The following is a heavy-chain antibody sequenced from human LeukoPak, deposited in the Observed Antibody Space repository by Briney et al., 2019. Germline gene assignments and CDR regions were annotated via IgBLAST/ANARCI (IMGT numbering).Heavy chain of an antibody. CDR3: ARHLRYYDSSYYYYGMDV. D-gene: IGHD3-22*01. Sequence: SETLSLTCTVSGGSISSYYWGWIRQPPGKGLEWMGYIYYSGSTNYNPSLKSRVTISVDTSKNQFSLRLSSVTAADTAVYYCARHLRYYDSSYYYYGMDVWGQGTTVTVSS. CDR2: IYYSGST. CDR1: GGSISSYY. J-gene: IGHJ6*02. V-gene: IGHV4-59*08.